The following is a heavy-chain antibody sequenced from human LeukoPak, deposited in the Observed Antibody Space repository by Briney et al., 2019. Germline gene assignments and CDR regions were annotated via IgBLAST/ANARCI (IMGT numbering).Heavy chain of an antibody. J-gene: IGHJ4*02. CDR1: GGSVSNADYY. V-gene: IGHV4-61*08. CDR3: ARIFDS. Sequence: SETLSLTCTLLGGSVSNADYYWGWIRQSPGKGLEWIGDIFYTGKTNYNPSLRSRVTISLDASRTQFSLKLTSVTAADTAVYYCARIFDSWGQGTLVTVSS. CDR2: IFYTGKT.